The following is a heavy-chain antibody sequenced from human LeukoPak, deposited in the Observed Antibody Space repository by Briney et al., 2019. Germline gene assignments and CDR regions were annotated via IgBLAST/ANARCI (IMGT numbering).Heavy chain of an antibody. CDR2: ISWNSEYM. J-gene: IGHJ4*02. CDR1: GFTFRGSA. V-gene: IGHV3-9*01. Sequence: PGRSLRLSCAASGFTFRGSAMHWVRQVPGEGLEWVSGISWNSEYMYYADSVKGRFTISRDNAKNSLYLQMDSLRPEDTALYYCAKEGSVCIDCIRRYFDSWGQGTLVTVSS. D-gene: IGHD2-15*01. CDR3: AKEGSVCIDCIRRYFDS.